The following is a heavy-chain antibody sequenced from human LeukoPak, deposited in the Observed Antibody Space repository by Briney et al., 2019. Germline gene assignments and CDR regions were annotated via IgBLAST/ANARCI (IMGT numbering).Heavy chain of an antibody. J-gene: IGHJ3*02. CDR3: ASGGSVGATTGRAFDI. Sequence: GGSLRLSCAASGFTFSSYAMSWVRQAPGKGLEGVSYISSSGSTIYYADSVKGRFTISRDNAKNSLYLQMNSLRAEDTAVYYCASGGSVGATTGRAFDIWGQGTMVTVSS. CDR1: GFTFSSYA. V-gene: IGHV3-48*04. D-gene: IGHD1-26*01. CDR2: ISSSGSTI.